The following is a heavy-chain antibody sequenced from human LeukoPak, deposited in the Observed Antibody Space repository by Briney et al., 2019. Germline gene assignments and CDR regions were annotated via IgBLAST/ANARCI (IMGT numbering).Heavy chain of an antibody. CDR1: GYTFNNYD. Sequence: ASVKVSCKASGYTFNNYDITWERQAPGQGLEWLGWISAYNGDTKYAQSLQGRVTMTTDTSTNTAYMELRSLRSDDTAIYYCARFPLSRGFDIWGQGTMVTVSS. V-gene: IGHV1-18*01. J-gene: IGHJ3*02. CDR3: ARFPLSRGFDI. D-gene: IGHD2/OR15-2a*01. CDR2: ISAYNGDT.